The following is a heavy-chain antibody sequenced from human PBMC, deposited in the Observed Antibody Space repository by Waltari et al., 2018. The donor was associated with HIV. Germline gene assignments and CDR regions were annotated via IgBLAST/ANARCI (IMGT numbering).Heavy chain of an antibody. CDR2: ISYTGST. CDR1: GAPTTSRIHF. Sequence: QLLLQESGPGLVQPSATLPLTFAVYGAPTTSRIHFWGGIRQPPGTGLECIGSISYTGSTYYNPSLESRVTRSVDTPKNQFSLIVSSVTAADTAVYYCARRHVDTALVRWGLDDWGQGTLVTVSS. V-gene: IGHV4-39*01. CDR3: ARRHVDTALVRWGLDD. J-gene: IGHJ4*02. D-gene: IGHD5-18*01.